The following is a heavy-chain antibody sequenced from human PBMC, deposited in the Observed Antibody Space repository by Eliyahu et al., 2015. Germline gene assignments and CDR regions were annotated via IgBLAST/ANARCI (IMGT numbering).Heavy chain of an antibody. CDR2: IYYSGST. V-gene: IGHV4-31*03. J-gene: IGHJ4*02. D-gene: IGHD1-14*01. CDR3: ARGKTGYFDY. CDR1: GGSISSVHSY. Sequence: QVQLQESGPGLVRPSQTLALTCTXXGGSISSVHSYWGWIRQHPGKGLEWIGYIYYSGSTYYNPSLKSRVSISKDTSKNQFSLNLTSVTAADTAVYYCARGKTGYFDYWGQGTLVTVSS.